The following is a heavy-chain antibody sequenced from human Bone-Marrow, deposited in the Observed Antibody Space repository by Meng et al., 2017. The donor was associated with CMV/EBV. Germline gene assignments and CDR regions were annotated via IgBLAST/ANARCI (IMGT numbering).Heavy chain of an antibody. Sequence: ASVKVSCKASGYTFTGYYMHWVRQAPGQGLEWMGWINPNSGGTNYAQKFQGRVTMTRYTSISTAYMELSRLRSDDTAVYYCARARSGSYYPQVYYFDYWGQGTLVTVSS. CDR3: ARARSGSYYPQVYYFDY. CDR1: GYTFTGYY. V-gene: IGHV1-2*02. CDR2: INPNSGGT. J-gene: IGHJ4*02. D-gene: IGHD3-10*01.